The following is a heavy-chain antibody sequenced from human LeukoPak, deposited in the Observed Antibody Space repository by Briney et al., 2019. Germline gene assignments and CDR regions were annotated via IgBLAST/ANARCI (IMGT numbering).Heavy chain of an antibody. CDR3: AKNGHGSGSYYPRTKYYFDY. Sequence: EASVKVSCKASGYTFTGYYMHWVRQAPGQGLEWMGWINPNSGGTNYAQKFQGRVTMTRDTSISTAYMELSRLRSDDTAVYYCAKNGHGSGSYYPRTKYYFDYWGQGTLVTVSS. D-gene: IGHD3-10*01. CDR1: GYTFTGYY. J-gene: IGHJ4*02. CDR2: INPNSGGT. V-gene: IGHV1-2*02.